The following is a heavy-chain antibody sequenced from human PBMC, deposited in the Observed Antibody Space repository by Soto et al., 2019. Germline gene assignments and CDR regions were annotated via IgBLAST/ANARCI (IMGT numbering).Heavy chain of an antibody. CDR1: GGSISFDHYH. Sequence: QVQLQQSGPGLVKPSQTLSLTCTVSGGSISFDHYHWTWIRQPPGNGLEWIGYVHYSGSVLYNPSLQSRVSISVDTSKNQFSLKLSSVTAADTAVYFCAREDDGGDRDYYGLDVWGQGTTVTVSS. D-gene: IGHD2-21*02. J-gene: IGHJ6*02. CDR3: AREDDGGDRDYYGLDV. V-gene: IGHV4-30-4*01. CDR2: VHYSGSV.